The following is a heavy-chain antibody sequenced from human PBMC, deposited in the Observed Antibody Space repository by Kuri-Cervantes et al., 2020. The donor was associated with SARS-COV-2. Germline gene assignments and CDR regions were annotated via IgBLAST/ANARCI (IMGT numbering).Heavy chain of an antibody. D-gene: IGHD2-15*01. Sequence: GSLRLSCTVSGGSISSYYWSWIRQPAGKGLEWIGRIYTSGSTNYNPSLKSRVTMSVDTSKNQFSLKLSSVTAADAAVYYCARGQAEDYYYYMDVWGKGTTVTVSS. CDR3: ARGQAEDYYYYMDV. V-gene: IGHV4-4*07. J-gene: IGHJ6*03. CDR2: IYTSGST. CDR1: GGSISSYY.